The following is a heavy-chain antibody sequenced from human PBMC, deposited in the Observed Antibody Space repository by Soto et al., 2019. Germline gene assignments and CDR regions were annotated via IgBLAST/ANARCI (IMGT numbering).Heavy chain of an antibody. V-gene: IGHV4-31*03. Sequence: QVQLQESGPGLVKPSQTLSLTCTVSGGSISSGGYYWSWIRQHPGKGLGWIGNIYYSGSTYYDPSLKSRVTISADTSKNQFSLKLSSVTAADTAVYYRARDRFEVGGPYYYGMAVWGQGTTVTVSS. J-gene: IGHJ6*02. CDR1: GGSISSGGYY. D-gene: IGHD3-10*01. CDR3: ARDRFEVGGPYYYGMAV. CDR2: IYYSGST.